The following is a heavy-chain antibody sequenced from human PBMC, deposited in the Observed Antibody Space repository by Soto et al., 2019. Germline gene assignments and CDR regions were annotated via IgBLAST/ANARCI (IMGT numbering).Heavy chain of an antibody. CDR3: ARDVEGYCSGGSCYSRYYGMDV. CDR1: GGTFSSYA. V-gene: IGHV1-69*06. J-gene: IGHJ6*02. D-gene: IGHD2-15*01. Sequence: QVQLVQSGAEVKKPGSSVKVSCKASGGTFSSYAISWVRQAPGQGLEWMGGIIPIFGTANYAQKFQGRVTITADKSTSPAYMELSSLRSEDTAVYYCARDVEGYCSGGSCYSRYYGMDVWGQGTTVTVSS. CDR2: IIPIFGTA.